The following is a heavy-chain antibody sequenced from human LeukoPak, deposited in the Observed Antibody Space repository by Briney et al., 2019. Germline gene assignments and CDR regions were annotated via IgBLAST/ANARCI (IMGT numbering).Heavy chain of an antibody. CDR1: GGSLSDYY. CDR3: ARLPSPVYTAMVPHWYFDL. CDR2: INHSGST. V-gene: IGHV4-34*01. Sequence: SETLSLTCAVYGGSLSDYYWSWICQPPGKGLEWIGEINHSGSTNYNPSLKSRVTISADTSKNQFSLRLRSVTAADTAVYYCARLPSPVYTAMVPHWYFDLWGRGTLVTVSS. D-gene: IGHD5-18*01. J-gene: IGHJ2*01.